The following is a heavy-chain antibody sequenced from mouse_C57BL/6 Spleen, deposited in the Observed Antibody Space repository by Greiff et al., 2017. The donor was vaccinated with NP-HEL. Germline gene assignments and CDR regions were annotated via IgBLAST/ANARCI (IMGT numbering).Heavy chain of an antibody. CDR3: TRQSSHAMDY. V-gene: IGHV1-15*01. J-gene: IGHJ4*01. CDR1: GYTFTDYE. D-gene: IGHD1-3*01. Sequence: QVQLKESGAELVRPGASVTLSCKASGYTFTDYEMHWVKQTPVHGLEWIGAIDPETGGTAYNQKFKGKAILTADKSSSTAYMELRSLTSEDSAVYYCTRQSSHAMDYWGQGTSVTVSS. CDR2: IDPETGGT.